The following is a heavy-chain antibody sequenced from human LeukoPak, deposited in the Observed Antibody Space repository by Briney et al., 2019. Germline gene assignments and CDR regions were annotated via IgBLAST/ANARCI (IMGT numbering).Heavy chain of an antibody. CDR1: GFACSGGS. CDR2: ISSSSSYI. D-gene: IGHD2-2*01. CDR3: ARGGDIVVVPAAH. Sequence: PGWGLRLVCAACGFACSGGSVNWVRRAPCKGLEWVSSISSSSSYIYYADSVKGRFTISRDNAKNSLYLQMNSLRAEDTAVYYCARGGDIVVVPAAHWGQGTLVTVSS. V-gene: IGHV3-21*04. J-gene: IGHJ4*02.